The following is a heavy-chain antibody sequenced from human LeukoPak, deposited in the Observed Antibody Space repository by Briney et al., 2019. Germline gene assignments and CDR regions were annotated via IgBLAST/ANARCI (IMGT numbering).Heavy chain of an antibody. D-gene: IGHD3-10*01. Sequence: GGSLRLSCVASGLIFNTYGMHWVRQAPGKGLEWVAVIWFDGSIKYYADSVKGRFTISRDNSKSTLYVQMNSLRAEDTAVYYCAKKGSNYPNFDQWGQGTLVTVSS. J-gene: IGHJ4*02. CDR1: GLIFNTYG. CDR2: IWFDGSIK. V-gene: IGHV3-33*06. CDR3: AKKGSNYPNFDQ.